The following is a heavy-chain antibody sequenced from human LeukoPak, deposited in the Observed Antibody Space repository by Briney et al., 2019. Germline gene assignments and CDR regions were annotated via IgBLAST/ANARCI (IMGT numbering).Heavy chain of an antibody. D-gene: IGHD3-22*01. Sequence: SETLSLTCTVSRGSISSGIYYWGWIRQPPGKGLEWIGTIYYSGSTYYHPSLKSRVTISVDTSKNEFSLKLNSVTAADTAIYYCARDSSGYSRFDYWGQGALVTVSS. CDR2: IYYSGST. CDR1: RGSISSGIYY. J-gene: IGHJ4*02. CDR3: ARDSSGYSRFDY. V-gene: IGHV4-39*02.